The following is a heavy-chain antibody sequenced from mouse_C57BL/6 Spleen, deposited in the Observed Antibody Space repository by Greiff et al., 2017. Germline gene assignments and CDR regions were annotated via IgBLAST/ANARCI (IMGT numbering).Heavy chain of an antibody. D-gene: IGHD2-4*01. CDR1: GYTFTSYG. CDR2: IYPRSGNT. CDR3: ARGDYGGSYAMDY. J-gene: IGHJ4*01. Sequence: QLQQSGAELARPGASVKLSCKASGYTFTSYGISWVKQRTGQCLEWIGEIYPRSGNTYYNEKFKGKATLTADKSSSTAYMELRSLTSEDSAVYFCARGDYGGSYAMDYWGQGTSVTVSS. V-gene: IGHV1-81*01.